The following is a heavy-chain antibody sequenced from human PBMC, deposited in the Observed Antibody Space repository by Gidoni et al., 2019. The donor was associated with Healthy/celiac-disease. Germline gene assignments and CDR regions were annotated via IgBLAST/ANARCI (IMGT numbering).Heavy chain of an antibody. Sequence: QVQLQQWGAGLLKPSETLSLTCAVYVGSFSGYYWSWIRQPPGKGLEWIGEINHSGSTNYTPSLKSRVTISVDTSKNQFSLKLSSVTAADTAVYYCARPCSSTSCFDYWGQGTLVTVSS. D-gene: IGHD2-2*01. V-gene: IGHV4-34*01. J-gene: IGHJ4*02. CDR3: ARPCSSTSCFDY. CDR2: INHSGST. CDR1: VGSFSGYY.